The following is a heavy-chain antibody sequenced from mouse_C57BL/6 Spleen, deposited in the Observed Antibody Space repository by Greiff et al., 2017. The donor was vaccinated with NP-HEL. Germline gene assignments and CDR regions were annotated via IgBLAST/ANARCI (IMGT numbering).Heavy chain of an antibody. CDR1: GYTFTSYW. V-gene: IGHV1-52*01. J-gene: IGHJ2*01. CDR2: IDPSDSET. Sequence: QVQLQQPGAELVRPGSSVKLSCKASGYTFTSYWLHWVKQRPIQGLEWIGNIDPSDSETHYNQKFKDKATLTVDKSSSTAYMQLSSLTSEDSAVYYCARARGYGSSYDYFDYWGQGTTLTVSS. D-gene: IGHD1-1*01. CDR3: ARARGYGSSYDYFDY.